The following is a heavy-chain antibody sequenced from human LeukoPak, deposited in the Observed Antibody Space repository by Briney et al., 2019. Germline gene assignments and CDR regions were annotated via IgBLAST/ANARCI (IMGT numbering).Heavy chain of an antibody. J-gene: IGHJ4*02. CDR1: GFTFNNFG. D-gene: IGHD7-27*01. CDR2: ISSDRRNI. CDR3: ARDLNWACDY. V-gene: IGHV3-48*01. Sequence: GSLRLSCAASGFTFNNFGMKWVRQASGKGLEWLSYISSDRRNIHYADSVKGRFTISRDNVENSLYLQMNSLTAEDTAVYYCARDLNWACDYWGQGTLVTVSS.